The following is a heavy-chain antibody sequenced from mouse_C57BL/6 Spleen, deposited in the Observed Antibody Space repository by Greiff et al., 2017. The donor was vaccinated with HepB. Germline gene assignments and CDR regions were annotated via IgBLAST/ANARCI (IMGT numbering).Heavy chain of an antibody. CDR3: TRTFITTVVARAMDY. V-gene: IGHV1-82*01. J-gene: IGHJ4*01. D-gene: IGHD1-1*01. CDR2: IYPGDGDT. Sequence: QVQLQESGPELVKPGASVKISCKASGYAFSSSWMNWVKQRPGKGLEWIGRIYPGDGDTNYNGKFKGKATLTADKSSSTAYMQLSSLTSEDSAVYFCTRTFITTVVARAMDYWGQGTSVTVSS. CDR1: GYAFSSSW.